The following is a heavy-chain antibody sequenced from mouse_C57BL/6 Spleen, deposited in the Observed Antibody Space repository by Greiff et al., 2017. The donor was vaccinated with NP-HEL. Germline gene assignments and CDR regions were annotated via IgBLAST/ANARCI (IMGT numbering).Heavy chain of an antibody. D-gene: IGHD2-1*01. V-gene: IGHV5-4*01. CDR2: ISDGGSYT. Sequence: EVKLVESGGGLVKPGGSLKLSCAASGFTFSSYAMSWVRQTPEKRLEWVATISDGGSYTYYPDNVKGRFTISRDNAKNNLYLQMSHLKSEDTARYYCARDSIYGNYGRWYFDVWGTGTTVTVSS. CDR3: ARDSIYGNYGRWYFDV. CDR1: GFTFSSYA. J-gene: IGHJ1*03.